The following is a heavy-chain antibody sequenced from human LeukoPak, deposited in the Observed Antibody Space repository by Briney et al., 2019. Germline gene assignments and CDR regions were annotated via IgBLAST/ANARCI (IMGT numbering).Heavy chain of an antibody. CDR1: DGSISSGGYY. CDR2: IYYSGST. Sequence: PSQTLSLTCTVSDGSISSGGYYWSWIRQHPGKGLEWIGYIYYSGSTYYNPSLKSRVTISVDTSKNQFSLKLSSVTAADTAVYYCASGGLPAASMDVWGKGTTVTVSS. D-gene: IGHD2-2*01. V-gene: IGHV4-31*03. CDR3: ASGGLPAASMDV. J-gene: IGHJ6*03.